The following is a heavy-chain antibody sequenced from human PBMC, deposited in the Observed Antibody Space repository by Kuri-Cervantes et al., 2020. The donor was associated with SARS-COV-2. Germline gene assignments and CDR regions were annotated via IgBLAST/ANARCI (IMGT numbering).Heavy chain of an antibody. J-gene: IGHJ6*04. CDR1: GGSISSGSHY. V-gene: IGHV4-61*09. D-gene: IGHD3-3*01. Sequence: SETLSLTCTVSGGSISSGSHYWSWIRQPAGKGLEWIGYIYTSGSTNYNPSLKSRVTISVDTSKNQFSLKLSSVTAADTAVYYCARDLFTIFGQHSVGVWGKGTTVTVSS. CDR2: IYTSGST. CDR3: ARDLFTIFGQHSVGV.